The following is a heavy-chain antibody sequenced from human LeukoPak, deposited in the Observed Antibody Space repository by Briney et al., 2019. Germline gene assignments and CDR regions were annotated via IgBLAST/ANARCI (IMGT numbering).Heavy chain of an antibody. Sequence: PGGSLRLSCAASGFTFSSYGMHWVRQAPGKGRDWVAFIRYEVRNKYYADSVKGRFTISRDNAKNSLYLQMNSLRAEDTAVYYCARAEDVMVRGTHGDPDYYYYYMDVWGKGTTVTISS. CDR2: IRYEVRNK. V-gene: IGHV3-30*02. J-gene: IGHJ6*03. CDR3: ARAEDVMVRGTHGDPDYYYYYMDV. D-gene: IGHD3-10*01. CDR1: GFTFSSYG.